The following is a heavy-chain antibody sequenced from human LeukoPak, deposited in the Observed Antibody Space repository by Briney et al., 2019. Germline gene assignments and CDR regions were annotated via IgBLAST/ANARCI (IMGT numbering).Heavy chain of an antibody. CDR1: GFTFDDYG. J-gene: IGHJ6*03. CDR2: INWHGGST. D-gene: IGHD3/OR15-3a*01. CDR3: AREGRYDFWSGYLSLEDYYYYMDV. V-gene: IGHV3-20*04. Sequence: GGSLRLSCEASGFTFDDYGMSWVRQVPGKGLEWVSGINWHGGSTGYADSVKGRFTISRDNAKNALYLQMNSLRAEDTALYYCAREGRYDFWSGYLSLEDYYYYMDVWGKGTTVTVSS.